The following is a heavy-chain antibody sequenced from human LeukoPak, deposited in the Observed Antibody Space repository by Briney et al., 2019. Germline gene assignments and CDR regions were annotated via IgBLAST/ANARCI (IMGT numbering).Heavy chain of an antibody. CDR1: GGSISSYY. Sequence: SETLSLTCTVYGGSISSYYWSWIRQPPGKGLEWIGYIDYSGWTNYNPSLKSRVTISVDTSKNQFSLKLSSVTAADTAVYYCARDRASGSGKYYFDYWGQGTLVTVSS. CDR2: IDYSGWT. CDR3: ARDRASGSGKYYFDY. D-gene: IGHD3-10*01. V-gene: IGHV4-59*01. J-gene: IGHJ4*02.